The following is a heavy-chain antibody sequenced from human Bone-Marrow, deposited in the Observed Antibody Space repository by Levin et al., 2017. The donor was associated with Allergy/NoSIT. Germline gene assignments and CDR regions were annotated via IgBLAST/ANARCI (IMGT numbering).Heavy chain of an antibody. Sequence: HSGGSLRLSCAASGFAFNTYAMHWVRQAPGQGLEWVALISSDGRTTYYSGSVMGRFTISRDDTWGTLFLHMNSLIPEDTATYYCAKAIQQFHADQDAFEIWGRGTEVIVSS. CDR3: AKAIQQFHADQDAFEI. CDR1: GFAFNTYA. D-gene: IGHD2-8*01. V-gene: IGHV3-30*04. J-gene: IGHJ3*02. CDR2: ISSDGRTT.